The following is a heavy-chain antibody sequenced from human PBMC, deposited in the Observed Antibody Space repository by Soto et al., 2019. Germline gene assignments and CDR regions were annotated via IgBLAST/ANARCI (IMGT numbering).Heavy chain of an antibody. V-gene: IGHV3-15*07. CDR3: TTDLTDILPWDV. D-gene: IGHD3-9*01. Sequence: EVQLVESGGGLVKPGGSLRLSCAASGFTFSNAWMNWVRQAPGKGLEWVGLIKSKTVGGTTDYAAPVKGRFTISRDDSKNTLYLQMNSLKTEDTAVYYCTTDLTDILPWDVWGQGTTVTVSS. CDR1: GFTFSNAW. CDR2: IKSKTVGGTT. J-gene: IGHJ6*02.